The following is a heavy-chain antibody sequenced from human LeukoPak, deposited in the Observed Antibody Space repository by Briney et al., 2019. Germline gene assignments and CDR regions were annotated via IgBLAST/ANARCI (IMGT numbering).Heavy chain of an antibody. Sequence: SETLSLTCSVSGGSINSDYWNWIRQPPGKGLEWIGEINHSGSTNYNPSLKSRVTISVDTSKNQFSLKLSSVTAADTAVYYCASRKAITSGYYYAGIDYWGQGTLVTVSS. D-gene: IGHD3-22*01. CDR1: GGSINSDY. J-gene: IGHJ4*02. CDR2: INHSGST. V-gene: IGHV4-34*01. CDR3: ASRKAITSGYYYAGIDY.